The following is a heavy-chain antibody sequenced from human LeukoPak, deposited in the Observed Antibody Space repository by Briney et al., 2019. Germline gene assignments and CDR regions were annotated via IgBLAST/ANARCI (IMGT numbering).Heavy chain of an antibody. CDR2: IYYSGST. CDR3: ANRHADDFGVTVNDY. V-gene: IGHV4-39*01. J-gene: IGHJ4*02. CDR1: GGSISSSSYY. D-gene: IGHD3-3*01. Sequence: SETLSLTCTVSGGSISSSSYYWGWIRQPPGKGLEWIGSIYYSGSTYYNPSLKSRVTISVDTSKNQFSLKLSSVTAADTAVYYCANRHADDFGVTVNDYWGQGTLVTVSS.